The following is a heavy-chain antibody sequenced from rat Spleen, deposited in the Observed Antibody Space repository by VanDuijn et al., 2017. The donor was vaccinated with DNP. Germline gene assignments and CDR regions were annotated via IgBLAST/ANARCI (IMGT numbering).Heavy chain of an antibody. J-gene: IGHJ2*01. CDR1: GFTFSDYN. Sequence: EVQLVESGGGLVQPGRSLKLSCAASGFTFSDYNMAWVRQAPKKGLEWVATIIYDGSRTYYRDSVKGRFTISRDNAKSTLYLQMDSLRSEDTATYYCATGGYTHYFDYWGQGVMVTVSS. D-gene: IGHD1-11*01. V-gene: IGHV5S10*01. CDR3: ATGGYTHYFDY. CDR2: IIYDGSRT.